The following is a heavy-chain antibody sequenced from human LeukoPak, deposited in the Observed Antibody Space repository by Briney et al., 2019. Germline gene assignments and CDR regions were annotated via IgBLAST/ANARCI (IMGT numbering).Heavy chain of an antibody. CDR2: IHPNSGGT. Sequence: ASVNVSCKASGYTFTGYYMYWLRQAPGQGLEWMGRIHPNSGGTNYARKFQGRVIMTRDTSISTAYMELSRLRSDDTAMYYCARGRGSMVISFSDYWGQGTLVTVPS. V-gene: IGHV1-2*06. D-gene: IGHD4/OR15-4a*01. CDR1: GYTFTGYY. CDR3: ARGRGSMVISFSDY. J-gene: IGHJ4*02.